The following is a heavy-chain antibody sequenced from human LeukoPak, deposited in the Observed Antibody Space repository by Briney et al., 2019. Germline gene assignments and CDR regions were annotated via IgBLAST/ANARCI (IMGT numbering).Heavy chain of an antibody. CDR1: GFTFSSYG. J-gene: IGHJ4*02. CDR3: AKSGVVPAAIPYYFDY. CDR2: IRYDGSNK. D-gene: IGHD2-2*02. V-gene: IGHV3-30*02. Sequence: GGSLRLSCAASGFTFSSYGMHWVRQAPGKGLEWVAFIRYDGSNKYYADSMKGRFTISRDNSKNTLYLQMNSLRAEDTAVYYCAKSGVVPAAIPYYFDYWGQGTLVTVSS.